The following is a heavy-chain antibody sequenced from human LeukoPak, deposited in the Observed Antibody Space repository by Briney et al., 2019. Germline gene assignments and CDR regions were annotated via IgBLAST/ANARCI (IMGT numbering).Heavy chain of an antibody. CDR1: GFNFNNYA. V-gene: IGHV3-23*01. CDR3: AKSFGYSRSWFDY. J-gene: IGHJ4*02. CDR2: ISGNGGGT. Sequence: PGRSLRLSCAASGFNFNNYAMSWARQAPGKGLEWVSGISGNGGGTYYADSVKGRFTISRDNSKNTLYLQMNSLRAEDTAVYYCAKSFGYSRSWFDYWGQGTPVTVSS. D-gene: IGHD6-13*01.